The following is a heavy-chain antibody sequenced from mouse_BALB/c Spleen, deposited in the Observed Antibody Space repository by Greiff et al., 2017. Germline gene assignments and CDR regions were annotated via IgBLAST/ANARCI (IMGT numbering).Heavy chain of an antibody. CDR2: ISSGGSYT. CDR3: ARSYYGNYFDY. Sequence: EVKLVESGGGLVKPGGSLKLSCAASGFTFSSYAMSWVRQTPEKRLEWVATISSGGSYTYYPDSVKGRFTISRDNAKNTLYLQMSSLRSEDTAMYYCARSYYGNYFDYWGQGTTLTVSS. V-gene: IGHV5-9-3*01. CDR1: GFTFSSYA. D-gene: IGHD2-1*01. J-gene: IGHJ2*01.